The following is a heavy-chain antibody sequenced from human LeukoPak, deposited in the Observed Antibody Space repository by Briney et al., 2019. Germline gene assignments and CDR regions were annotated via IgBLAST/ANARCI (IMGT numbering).Heavy chain of an antibody. Sequence: ASVKVSCRASGYTFTDYYMLWVRQAPGQGLEWMGWINPNSGGTNYAQKFQGRVTMTRDTSISTAYMELSRLTSDDTAVYYCARFRTSSTYNWFDPWGQGTLVTVSS. J-gene: IGHJ5*02. D-gene: IGHD2-2*01. CDR2: INPNSGGT. CDR1: GYTFTDYY. V-gene: IGHV1-2*02. CDR3: ARFRTSSTYNWFDP.